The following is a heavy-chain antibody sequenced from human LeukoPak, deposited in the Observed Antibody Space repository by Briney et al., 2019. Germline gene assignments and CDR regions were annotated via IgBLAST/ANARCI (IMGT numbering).Heavy chain of an antibody. V-gene: IGHV4-38-2*01. CDR3: ARHSQWGVIPWTFDI. CDR2: IFHSGSM. J-gene: IGHJ3*02. D-gene: IGHD3-16*02. CDR1: GYSIRSDSY. Sequence: SETLSLTCAVSGYSIRSDSYWGWIRQPPGKGLEWIGTIFHSGSMYYNPSLKSGVNTLVDTSKNQFSLKLSSVTAADTAIYYCARHSQWGVIPWTFDIWGHGTMVSVSS.